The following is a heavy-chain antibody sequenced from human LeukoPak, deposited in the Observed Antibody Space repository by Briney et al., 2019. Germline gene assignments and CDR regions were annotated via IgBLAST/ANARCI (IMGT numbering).Heavy chain of an antibody. CDR1: GGSISSYY. J-gene: IGHJ4*02. Sequence: SETLSLTCTVSGGSISSYYWSWIRQPPGKGLEWIGEINHSGSTNCNPSLKSRVTISVDTSKNQVSLKLSSMTAADTAVYYCARASGWDSIDYWGQGTLVTVSS. D-gene: IGHD6-19*01. CDR2: INHSGST. V-gene: IGHV4-34*01. CDR3: ARASGWDSIDY.